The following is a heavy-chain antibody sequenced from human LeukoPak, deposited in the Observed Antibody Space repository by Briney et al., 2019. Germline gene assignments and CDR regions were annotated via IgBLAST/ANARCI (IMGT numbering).Heavy chain of an antibody. Sequence: GRSLGLSCAASGFTFSSYGMHWVRQAPGKGLEWVAVIWYDGSNKYYADSVKGRFTISRDNSKNTLYLQMNSLRAEDTAVYYCARYRSTAMAPIDYWGQGTLVTVSS. CDR3: ARYRSTAMAPIDY. CDR2: IWYDGSNK. J-gene: IGHJ4*02. CDR1: GFTFSSYG. D-gene: IGHD5-18*01. V-gene: IGHV3-33*01.